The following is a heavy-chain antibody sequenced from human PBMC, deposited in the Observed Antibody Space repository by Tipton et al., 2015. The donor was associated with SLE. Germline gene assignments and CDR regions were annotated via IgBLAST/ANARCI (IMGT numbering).Heavy chain of an antibody. CDR3: AREGGAFDI. V-gene: IGHV4-39*07. Sequence: SVYYSGTTYYNPSLKSRVTISVDTSKNQFSLKLSSVTAADTAVYYCAREGGAFDIWGQGTMVTVSS. D-gene: IGHD3-16*01. J-gene: IGHJ3*02. CDR2: VYYSGTT.